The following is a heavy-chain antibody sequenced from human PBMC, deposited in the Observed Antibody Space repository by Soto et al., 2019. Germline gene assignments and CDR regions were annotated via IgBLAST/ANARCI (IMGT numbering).Heavy chain of an antibody. V-gene: IGHV3-9*01. CDR3: AKAARWIQLWLGPFDY. CDR1: GFTFDDYA. Sequence: GGSLRLSCAASGFTFDDYAMHWVRQAPGKGLEWVSGISWNSGSIGYADSVKGRFTISRDNAKNSLYLQMNSLRAEDTALYYCAKAARWIQLWLGPFDYWGQGTLVTVSS. CDR2: ISWNSGSI. D-gene: IGHD5-18*01. J-gene: IGHJ4*02.